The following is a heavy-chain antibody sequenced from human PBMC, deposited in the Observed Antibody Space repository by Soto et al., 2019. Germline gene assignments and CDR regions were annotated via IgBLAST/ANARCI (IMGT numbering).Heavy chain of an antibody. CDR2: IIPIQGKA. CDR3: AKSLPFVAHGYMDV. D-gene: IGHD2-21*01. J-gene: IGHJ6*03. V-gene: IGHV1-69*02. CDR1: GGSFTSYS. Sequence: QVQLVQSGAELKKPGSSVKVSCEASGGSFTSYSFTWVRQAPGQGLEWMGRIIPIQGKANYALKFQDRVTITADRSTRTVYMELTSLRPEDTAVYFCAKSLPFVAHGYMDVWGKGTTVTVSS.